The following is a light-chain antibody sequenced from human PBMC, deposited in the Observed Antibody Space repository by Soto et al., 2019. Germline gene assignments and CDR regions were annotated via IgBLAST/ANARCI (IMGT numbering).Light chain of an antibody. J-gene: IGKJ1*01. CDR2: NAF. Sequence: DIQMTQSPSSLSASVGDRVTITCRASQSLSTYLNWYQQKPGKAPKLLIYNAFRLQSGVPSRFSGIGSGTDFTLTISSLQPEDFATYYCQQNYNTPQTFGQGTKVEIK. V-gene: IGKV1-39*01. CDR1: QSLSTY. CDR3: QQNYNTPQT.